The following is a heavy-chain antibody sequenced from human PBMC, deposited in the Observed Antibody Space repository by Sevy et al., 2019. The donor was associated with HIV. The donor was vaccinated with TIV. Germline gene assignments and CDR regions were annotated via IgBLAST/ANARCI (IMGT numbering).Heavy chain of an antibody. V-gene: IGHV3-9*01. D-gene: IGHD3-10*01. CDR3: AKVRVRGVITYYFDY. CDR2: ISWNSGTI. CDR1: GFTFDDYA. J-gene: IGHJ4*02. Sequence: GGSLRLSCAASGFTFDDYAMHWVRQAPGRGLEWVSGISWNSGTIKYADSVKGRFTISRDNAKNSLYLQMNSLRTEDTALYYCAKVRVRGVITYYFDYWGQGTLVTVSS.